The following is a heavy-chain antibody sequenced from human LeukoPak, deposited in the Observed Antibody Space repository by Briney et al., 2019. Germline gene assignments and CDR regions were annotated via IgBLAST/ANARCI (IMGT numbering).Heavy chain of an antibody. V-gene: IGHV3-23*01. CDR2: ISGSGGST. CDR3: AKSPYQLLYDAYGPFDY. D-gene: IGHD2-2*02. CDR1: GFTFSSYA. J-gene: IGHJ4*02. Sequence: GGSLRLSCAASGFTFSSYAMSWVRQAPGKGLEWVSAISGSGGSTYYADSVKGRFTISRDNSKNTLYLQMNGLRAEDTAVYYCAKSPYQLLYDAYGPFDYWGQGTLVTVSS.